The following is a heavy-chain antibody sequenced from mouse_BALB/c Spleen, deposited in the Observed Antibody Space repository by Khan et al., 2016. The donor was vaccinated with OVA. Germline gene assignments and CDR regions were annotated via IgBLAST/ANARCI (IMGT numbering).Heavy chain of an antibody. Sequence: QVRLQQSGAELARPGASMKMSCKASGYTFTTYTIHWVKQGPGQGLEWIGYIIPTNDYANYNQKFKDRATLTADKSSSTAYMQLSSLTSEDSALYYCAREGAYYRSDGWFAYWGQGTLVTVSA. V-gene: IGHV1-4*01. CDR1: GYTFTTYT. D-gene: IGHD2-14*01. CDR3: AREGAYYRSDGWFAY. J-gene: IGHJ3*01. CDR2: IIPTNDYA.